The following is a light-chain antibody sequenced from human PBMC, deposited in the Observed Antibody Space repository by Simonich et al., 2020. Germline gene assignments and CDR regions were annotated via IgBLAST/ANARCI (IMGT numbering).Light chain of an antibody. CDR1: QSVLYSSNNKNY. J-gene: IGKJ1*01. CDR2: WAS. Sequence: DIAMTQSPDSLAVSLGESATINCKSRQSVLYSSNNKNYLAWYQQKPGQPPKLLIYWASTRESGVPDRFSGSGSGTDFTLTISSLQAEDVAVYYCQQYYSTPRTFGQGTKVEIK. V-gene: IGKV4-1*01. CDR3: QQYYSTPRT.